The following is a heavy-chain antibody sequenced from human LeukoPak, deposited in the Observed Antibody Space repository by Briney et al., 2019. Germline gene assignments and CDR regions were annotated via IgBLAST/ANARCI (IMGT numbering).Heavy chain of an antibody. Sequence: PGGSLRLSCAASGFTFSSYSMNWVRQAPGKGLEWVSYISSSSSTIYYADSVKGRFTISRDNAKNSLYLQMNSLRAEDTAVYYCARCLPPYYDSSGYYFDYWGQGTLVTVSS. CDR2: ISSSSSTI. CDR1: GFTFSSYS. CDR3: ARCLPPYYDSSGYYFDY. J-gene: IGHJ4*02. D-gene: IGHD3-22*01. V-gene: IGHV3-48*04.